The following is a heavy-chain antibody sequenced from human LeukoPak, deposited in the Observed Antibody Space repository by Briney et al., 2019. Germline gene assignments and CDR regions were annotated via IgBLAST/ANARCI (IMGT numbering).Heavy chain of an antibody. CDR3: ARQDTASHAFDI. Sequence: SETLSLTCTVSGGSISSYYWSWIRQPPGKGLEWIGYIYYSGSTNYNPSLKSRVTISVDTSKNQFSLKLSSVSAADTAVYYCARQDTASHAFDIWGQGTMVTVSS. V-gene: IGHV4-59*08. D-gene: IGHD5-18*01. CDR1: GGSISSYY. J-gene: IGHJ3*02. CDR2: IYYSGST.